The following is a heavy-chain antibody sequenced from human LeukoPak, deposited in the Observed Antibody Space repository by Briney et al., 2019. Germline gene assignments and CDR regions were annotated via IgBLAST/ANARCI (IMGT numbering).Heavy chain of an antibody. V-gene: IGHV3-30*04. CDR1: GFTFSSYA. D-gene: IGHD4-17*01. J-gene: IGHJ4*02. Sequence: PGGSLTLSCAASGFTFSSYAMHWVRQAPGKGLELVAFISYDLSNKYYADSVKGRFTISRDNSKNKMYLQMNSLSAEDTAVYYCARGGEGATVTYFDYWGQGTLVTVSS. CDR2: ISYDLSNK. CDR3: ARGGEGATVTYFDY.